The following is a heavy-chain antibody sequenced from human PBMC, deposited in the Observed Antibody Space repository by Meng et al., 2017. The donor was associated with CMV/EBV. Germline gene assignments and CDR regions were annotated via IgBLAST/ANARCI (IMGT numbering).Heavy chain of an antibody. D-gene: IGHD3-9*01. CDR3: AKDGIGRLRYFDLYGMDV. Sequence: GESLKISCAASGFTFSSYGMHWVRQAPGKGLEWVAFIRYDGSNKYYADSVKGRFTISRDNSKNTLYLQMSSLRAEDTAVYYCAKDGIGRLRYFDLYGMDVWGQGTTVTVSS. CDR1: GFTFSSYG. CDR2: IRYDGSNK. V-gene: IGHV3-30*02. J-gene: IGHJ6*02.